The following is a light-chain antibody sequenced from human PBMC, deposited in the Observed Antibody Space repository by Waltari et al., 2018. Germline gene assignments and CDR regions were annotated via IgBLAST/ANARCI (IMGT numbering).Light chain of an antibody. CDR3: QQYGSSPPKYT. CDR1: QSVSSNY. CDR2: CAS. J-gene: IGKJ2*01. Sequence: EIVLTQSPGTLSLSPGESATLSCSASQSVSSNYLGWYQQKPGQAPRLLIYCASNRATGVPYRFSGSGSGTAFTLTISRLEPEDFAVYYCQQYGSSPPKYTFGQGTKLEI. V-gene: IGKV3-20*01.